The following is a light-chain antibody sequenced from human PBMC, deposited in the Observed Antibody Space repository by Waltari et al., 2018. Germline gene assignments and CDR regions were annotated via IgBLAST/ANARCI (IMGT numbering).Light chain of an antibody. J-gene: IGLJ1*01. CDR2: KDT. Sequence: SFELTQPPSMSVSPGQTARITCSGDALPRQYVSWYQPRPGQAPILIIDKDTERPSGIPERFSGSTSGTTVTLTISGVQAEDEADYYCQSTDSSGTYVFGTGTKVTVL. CDR3: QSTDSSGTYV. V-gene: IGLV3-25*03. CDR1: ALPRQY.